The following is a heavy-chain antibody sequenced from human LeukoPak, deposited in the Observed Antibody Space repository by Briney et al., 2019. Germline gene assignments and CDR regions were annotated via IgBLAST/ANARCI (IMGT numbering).Heavy chain of an antibody. D-gene: IGHD6-6*01. CDR1: GGTFSSYA. CDR2: TIPIFGTA. J-gene: IGHJ3*02. CDR3: ARDNTESSIAARPDAFDI. V-gene: IGHV1-69*13. Sequence: SVKVSCKASGGTFSSYAISWVRQAPGQGLEWMGGTIPIFGTANYAQKFQGRVTITADESTSTAYMELSSLRSEDTAVYYCARDNTESSIAARPDAFDIWGQGTMVTVSS.